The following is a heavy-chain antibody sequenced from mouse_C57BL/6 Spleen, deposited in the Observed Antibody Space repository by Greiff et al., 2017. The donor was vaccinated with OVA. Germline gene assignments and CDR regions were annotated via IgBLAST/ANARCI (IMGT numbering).Heavy chain of an antibody. CDR1: GYTFTSYW. D-gene: IGHD2-2*01. V-gene: IGHV1-61*01. Sequence: QVQLQQPGAELVRPGSSVKLSCKASGYTFTSYWMDWVKQRPGQGLEWIGNIYPSDSETHYNQKFKDKATLTVDKSSSTAYMQLSSLTSEDSAVYYCAGPGNYGYGGDYWGQGTTLTVSS. J-gene: IGHJ2*01. CDR3: AGPGNYGYGGDY. CDR2: IYPSDSET.